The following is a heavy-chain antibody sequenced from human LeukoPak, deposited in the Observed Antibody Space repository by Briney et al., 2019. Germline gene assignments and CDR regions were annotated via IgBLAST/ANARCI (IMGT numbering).Heavy chain of an antibody. CDR2: VYSENT. CDR3: ARSDSSGYYLAVGAFDI. V-gene: IGHV4-39*07. Sequence: SETLSLTCTVSGDSISSSSFFWGWIRQPPGKGLEWIGAVYSENTYYNPSLKSRVTISVDTSKNQFSLKLSSVTAADTAVYYCARSDSSGYYLAVGAFDIWGQGTMVTVSS. J-gene: IGHJ3*02. D-gene: IGHD3-22*01. CDR1: GDSISSSSFF.